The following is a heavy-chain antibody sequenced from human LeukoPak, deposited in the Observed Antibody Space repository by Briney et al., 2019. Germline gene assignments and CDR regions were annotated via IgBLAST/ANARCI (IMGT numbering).Heavy chain of an antibody. CDR2: INSDGSST. CDR3: AKDGRKGHYYGSGSRGAFDI. J-gene: IGHJ3*02. V-gene: IGHV3-74*01. Sequence: GGSLRLSCAASGFTFSSYWMHWVRQAPGKGLVWVSCINSDGSSTSYADSVKGRFTISRDNSKNTLYLQMNSLRAEDTAVYYCAKDGRKGHYYGSGSRGAFDIWGQGTMVTVSS. CDR1: GFTFSSYW. D-gene: IGHD3-10*01.